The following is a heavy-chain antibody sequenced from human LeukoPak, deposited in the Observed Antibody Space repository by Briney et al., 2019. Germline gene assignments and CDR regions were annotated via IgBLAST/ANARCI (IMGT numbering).Heavy chain of an antibody. D-gene: IGHD3-22*01. V-gene: IGHV3-23*01. Sequence: GGSLRLSCAASGFTFSSYAMSWVRQAPGKGLEWVSAISGSGGSTYYADSVKGRFTISRDNSKNTLYLQMNSLIAEDTAVYYWAKDLGYKPYYYDSSGYQPAFDYWGQGTLVTVPS. CDR3: AKDLGYKPYYYDSSGYQPAFDY. J-gene: IGHJ4*02. CDR1: GFTFSSYA. CDR2: ISGSGGST.